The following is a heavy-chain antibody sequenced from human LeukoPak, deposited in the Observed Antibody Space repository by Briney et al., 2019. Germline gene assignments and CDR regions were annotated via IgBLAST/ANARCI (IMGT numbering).Heavy chain of an antibody. CDR3: AKVLIIVVVPAATRAFDY. D-gene: IGHD2-2*01. CDR1: GFTFSSYA. CDR2: ISGSGGST. J-gene: IGHJ4*02. Sequence: GGSLRLSCAASGFTFSSYAMSWVRQAPGKGLEWVSAISGSGGSTYYADSVKGRFTISRDNSKNTLYLQMNSLGAEDTAVYYCAKVLIIVVVPAATRAFDYWGQGTLVTVSS. V-gene: IGHV3-23*01.